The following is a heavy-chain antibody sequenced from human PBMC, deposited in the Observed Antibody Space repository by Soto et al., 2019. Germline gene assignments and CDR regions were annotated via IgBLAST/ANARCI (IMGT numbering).Heavy chain of an antibody. CDR2: ISHSGST. D-gene: IGHD2-15*01. CDR1: GGSFSGNY. Sequence: QVQLQQWGAGLLKPSETLSLTCTVYGGSFSGNYWSWIRQPPGMGLEWIWEISHSGSTNYNPSLKSRVTISVDTSKNQFSLKLSSVTAADTAMYYCARGHLPGGNTFYYDYWGQGTLVTVSS. J-gene: IGHJ4*02. V-gene: IGHV4-34*01. CDR3: ARGHLPGGNTFYYDY.